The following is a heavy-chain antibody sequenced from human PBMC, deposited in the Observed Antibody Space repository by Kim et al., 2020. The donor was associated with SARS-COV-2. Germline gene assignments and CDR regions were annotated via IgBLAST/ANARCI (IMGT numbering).Heavy chain of an antibody. V-gene: IGHV4-30-2*01. CDR2: IYHSGST. J-gene: IGHJ5*02. CDR3: ARVFEDQNRGDNWFDP. CDR1: GGSISSGGYS. D-gene: IGHD2-21*01. Sequence: SETLSLTCAVSGGSISSGGYSWSWIRQPPGKGLEWIGYIYHSGSTYYNPSLKSRVTISVDRSKNQFSLKLSSVTAADTAVYYCARVFEDQNRGDNWFDPWGQGTLVTVSS.